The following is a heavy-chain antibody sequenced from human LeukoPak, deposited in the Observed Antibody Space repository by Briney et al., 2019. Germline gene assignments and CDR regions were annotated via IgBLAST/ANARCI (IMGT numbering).Heavy chain of an antibody. D-gene: IGHD2-2*01. CDR2: IYPGDSDS. Sequence: GESLKISCKGSGYRFTDYWIAWVRQMPGKGQEWMGIIYPGDSDSRYSPSFQGQVTFSADKSISTAYLQWSSLKASDTAMYYCARRSYCYSTSCYGYWFDSWGQGTLVTVSS. J-gene: IGHJ5*01. V-gene: IGHV5-51*01. CDR1: GYRFTDYW. CDR3: ARRSYCYSTSCYGYWFDS.